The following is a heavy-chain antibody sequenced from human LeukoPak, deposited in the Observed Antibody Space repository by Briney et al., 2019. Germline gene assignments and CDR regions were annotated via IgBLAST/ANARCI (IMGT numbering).Heavy chain of an antibody. V-gene: IGHV3-20*04. CDR3: ARGAAGTGDAFDI. J-gene: IGHJ3*02. CDR2: INWNGGST. D-gene: IGHD6-19*01. CDR1: GFTFSNAW. Sequence: GGSLRLSCAASGFTFSNAWMSWVRQAPGKGLEWVSGINWNGGSTGYADSVKGRFTISRDNAKNSLYLQMNSLRAEDTALYYCARGAAGTGDAFDIWGQGTMVTVSS.